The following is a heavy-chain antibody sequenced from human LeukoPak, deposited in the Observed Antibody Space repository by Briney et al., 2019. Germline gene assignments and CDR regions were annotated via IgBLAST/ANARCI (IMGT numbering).Heavy chain of an antibody. V-gene: IGHV3-23*01. Sequence: GGSLRLSCAASGFSFNNYVMSWVRQAPGKGLEWVSAISGDGARTYYADSVKGRFTISRDNSKNTLDLQMNSLRAEDTAIYYCAKTVVVITFRFDSWGQGSLVTVSS. CDR2: ISGDGART. D-gene: IGHD2-21*01. J-gene: IGHJ4*02. CDR1: GFSFNNYV. CDR3: AKTVVVITFRFDS.